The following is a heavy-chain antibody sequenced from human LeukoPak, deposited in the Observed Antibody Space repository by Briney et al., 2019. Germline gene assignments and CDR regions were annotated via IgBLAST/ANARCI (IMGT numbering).Heavy chain of an antibody. CDR2: ISYDGSYK. D-gene: IGHD5-12*01. J-gene: IGHJ4*02. Sequence: GGSLRLSCAASGFTFSSYAMHWVRQAPGKGLEWVAVISYDGSYKSYADSVKGRFTISRDNSKNTLYLQMNSLRVEDTAIYYCAKVGAYDRYFFDLWGQGTLVTVSS. V-gene: IGHV3-30-3*01. CDR3: AKVGAYDRYFFDL. CDR1: GFTFSSYA.